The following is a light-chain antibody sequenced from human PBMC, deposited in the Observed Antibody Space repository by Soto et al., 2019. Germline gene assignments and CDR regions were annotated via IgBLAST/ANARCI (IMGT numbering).Light chain of an antibody. J-gene: IGKJ4*01. CDR3: QQYDDSPRLT. V-gene: IGKV3-20*01. CDR1: QSVRNNY. Sequence: EIVLTQSPGTLSLSPGEGATLSCRASQSVRNNYLAWYQQKPGQAPSLLIYGASARATGIPDRFSGSGSGTDFTLTIIGLEAEDFAVYYCQQYDDSPRLTFGGGTRVEIK. CDR2: GAS.